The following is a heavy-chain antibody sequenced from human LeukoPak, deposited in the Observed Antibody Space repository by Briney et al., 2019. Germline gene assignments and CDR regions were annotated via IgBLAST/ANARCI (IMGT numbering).Heavy chain of an antibody. CDR1: GFTFSSSA. CDR3: AKDLGDY. D-gene: IGHD7-27*01. J-gene: IGHJ4*02. V-gene: IGHV3-23*01. CDR2: ITDSGEGT. Sequence: GGSLRLSCAASGFTFSSSAMSWVRQAPGKGLEWVSSITDSGEGTYYADSVKGRFTISRDNAKNTLYLQMNSLRAEDTAVYYCAKDLGDYWGQGTLVTVSS.